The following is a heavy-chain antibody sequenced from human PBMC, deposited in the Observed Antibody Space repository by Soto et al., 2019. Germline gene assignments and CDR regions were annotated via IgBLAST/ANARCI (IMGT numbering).Heavy chain of an antibody. D-gene: IGHD3-22*01. CDR1: GFTFSSYA. V-gene: IGHV3-23*01. CDR2: ISGSGGST. CDR3: AKDLKYYESSGYFDY. Sequence: GGSLRLSCAASGFTFSSYAMSWVRQAPGKGLEWVSGISGSGGSTYYADSVKGRFTISRDNSKNTLYLQMNSLRAEDTAVYYCAKDLKYYESSGYFDYWGQGTLVTVSS. J-gene: IGHJ4*02.